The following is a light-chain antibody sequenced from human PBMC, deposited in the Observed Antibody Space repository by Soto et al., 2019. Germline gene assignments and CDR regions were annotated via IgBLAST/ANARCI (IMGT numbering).Light chain of an antibody. J-gene: IGKJ2*01. CDR3: QQYYATPPT. Sequence: DIVMTQSPDSLAVSLGERATINCKSSQSVLYTSNNKNYLAWYQHKPGQPPKVLIYWASTREFGVPDRFSGSGSGTHVTLTISSLQAEDVAVYYCQQYYATPPTFGQGTKLEIK. CDR1: QSVLYTSNNKNY. V-gene: IGKV4-1*01. CDR2: WAS.